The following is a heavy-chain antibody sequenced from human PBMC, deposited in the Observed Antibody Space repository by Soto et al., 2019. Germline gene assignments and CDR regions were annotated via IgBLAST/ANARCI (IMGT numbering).Heavy chain of an antibody. CDR3: ARASSGGTPRVWYYYGMDV. CDR1: GFTFSSYA. Sequence: GGSLRLSCAASGFTFSSYAMSWVRQAPGKGLEWVSAISGSGGSTYYADSVKGRFTISRDNSKNTLYLQMNSLRAEDTAVYYCARASSGGTPRVWYYYGMDVWGQGTTVTVSS. J-gene: IGHJ6*02. CDR2: ISGSGGST. D-gene: IGHD2-15*01. V-gene: IGHV3-23*01.